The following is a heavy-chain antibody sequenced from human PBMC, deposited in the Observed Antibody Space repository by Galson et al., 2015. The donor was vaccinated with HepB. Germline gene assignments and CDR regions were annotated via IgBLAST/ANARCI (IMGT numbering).Heavy chain of an antibody. V-gene: IGHV3-74*01. CDR1: GFTFSSYW. D-gene: IGHD3-22*01. J-gene: IGHJ4*02. CDR3: ARVYYDSSGDYYFDY. CDR2: INSDGSST. Sequence: SLRLSCAASGFTFSSYWMHWVRQAPGKGLVWVSRINSDGSSTSYADSVKGRFTISRDNAKNTLYLQMNSLRAEDTAVYYCARVYYDSSGDYYFDYWGQGTVVLVSA.